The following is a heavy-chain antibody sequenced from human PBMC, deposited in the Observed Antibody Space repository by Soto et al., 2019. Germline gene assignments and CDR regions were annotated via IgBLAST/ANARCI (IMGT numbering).Heavy chain of an antibody. V-gene: IGHV3-48*02. CDR1: GFTFSSYS. J-gene: IGHJ4*02. Sequence: EVQLVESGGGLVQPGGSLRLSCAASGFTFSSYSMNWVRQAPGKGLEWVSYISSSSSTIYYADSVKGRFTIARDNAKNSLDLQRNSRRDEDTAVYYWARGLNVWSGYHYEKVDYWGQGTLVTVSS. CDR3: ARGLNVWSGYHYEKVDY. CDR2: ISSSSSTI. D-gene: IGHD3-3*01.